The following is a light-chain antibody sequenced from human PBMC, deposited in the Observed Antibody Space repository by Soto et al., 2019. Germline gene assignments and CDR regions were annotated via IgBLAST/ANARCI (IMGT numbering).Light chain of an antibody. CDR2: DAS. Sequence: DIQMTQSPSSLSASVGARVTITCKASQDISNYLNWYQQKPGKAPKLLIYDASNLETGVPSRFSGSGSGTDFTFTISSLQPEDIATYYCQQYDNLPYTFGQGTKLEIK. J-gene: IGKJ2*01. CDR3: QQYDNLPYT. CDR1: QDISNY. V-gene: IGKV1-33*01.